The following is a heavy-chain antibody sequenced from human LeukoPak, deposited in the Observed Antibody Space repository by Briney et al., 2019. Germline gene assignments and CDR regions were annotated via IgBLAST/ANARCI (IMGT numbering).Heavy chain of an antibody. Sequence: ASVTVSCTASGGTFSSYAISWVRQAPGQGLEWMGGIIPIFGTANYAQKFQGRVTITADESTSTAYMELSSLRSEDTAVYYCARDPLSGDSYYYYGMDVWGQGTTVTVSS. J-gene: IGHJ6*02. V-gene: IGHV1-69*13. CDR1: GGTFSSYA. CDR3: ARDPLSGDSYYYYGMDV. D-gene: IGHD4-17*01. CDR2: IIPIFGTA.